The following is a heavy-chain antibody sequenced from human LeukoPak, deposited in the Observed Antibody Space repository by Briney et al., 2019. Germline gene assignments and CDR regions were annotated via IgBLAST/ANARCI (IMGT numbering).Heavy chain of an antibody. D-gene: IGHD5-18*01. V-gene: IGHV3-7*01. CDR3: ASGIQPRLSWFFDL. J-gene: IGHJ2*01. CDR2: VKQDGSEK. Sequence: PGGSLRLSCAGSGFTFSSYWMSWVRQAPGEGLEWVANVKQDGSEKYYVDSVKGRFTISRDNAKNSLYLQMNSLRAEDTAVYYCASGIQPRLSWFFDLWGRGTQVIVSS. CDR1: GFTFSSYW.